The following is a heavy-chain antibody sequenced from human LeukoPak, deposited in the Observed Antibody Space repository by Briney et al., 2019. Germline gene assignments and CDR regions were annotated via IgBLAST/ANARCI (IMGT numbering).Heavy chain of an antibody. V-gene: IGHV4-38-2*02. J-gene: IGHJ4*02. CDR3: ARGIVGSRDFYFRYYFDY. Sequence: SETLSLTCTVSGYSISSGYYWGWIRQPPGKGLEWIGSIYHSGSTYYNPSLKSRVTISVDTSNNQFSLKLSSVTAADTAVYYCARGIVGSRDFYFRYYFDYWGQGTLVTVSS. D-gene: IGHD3/OR15-3a*01. CDR2: IYHSGST. CDR1: GYSISSGYY.